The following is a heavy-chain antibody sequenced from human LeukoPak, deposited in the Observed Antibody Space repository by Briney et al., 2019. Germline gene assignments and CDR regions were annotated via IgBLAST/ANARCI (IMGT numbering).Heavy chain of an antibody. V-gene: IGHV1-69*05. CDR2: IIPIFGTA. CDR3: AREAEDSSGYYVPGGAFDI. D-gene: IGHD3-22*01. CDR1: GGTFSSYA. Sequence: VASVKVSCKASGGTFSSYAISWVRQAPGQGLEWMGGIIPIFGTANYAQKFQGRVTITTDESTSTAYMELSSLRSEDTAVYYCAREAEDSSGYYVPGGAFDIWGQGTMVTVSS. J-gene: IGHJ3*02.